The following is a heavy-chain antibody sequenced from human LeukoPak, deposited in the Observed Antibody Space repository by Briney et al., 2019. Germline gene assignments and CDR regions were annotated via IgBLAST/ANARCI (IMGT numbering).Heavy chain of an antibody. CDR1: GFTFSNYG. CDR3: AKGRGLSYDYGVDY. V-gene: IGHV3-30*19. J-gene: IGHJ4*02. Sequence: GGSLRLSCAASGFTFSNYGMHWVRQAPGKGLEWVAVILYDGTMKYYGDSVKGRFTISRDNAKNSLYLQMNSLRAEDMALYYCAKGRGLSYDYGVDYWGQGTLVTVSS. CDR2: ILYDGTMK. D-gene: IGHD4-17*01.